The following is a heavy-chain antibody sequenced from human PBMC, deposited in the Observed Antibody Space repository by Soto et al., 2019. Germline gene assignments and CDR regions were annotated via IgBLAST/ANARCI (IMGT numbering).Heavy chain of an antibody. D-gene: IGHD3-10*01. CDR2: ISGGGDTT. CDR1: GFTFNNYA. Sequence: EVQLLESGGGLVQPGGSLRLSCAASGFTFNNYAMTWVRQAPGKGLEWVSAISGGGDTTSYADSVKGRFTVSRDGSKKQVVSEEGRLEGGDQGLNYRGEGRGGSGGLNPRVDFWGQGTLVTVSS. J-gene: IGHJ4*02. CDR3: GEGRGGSGGLNPRVDF. V-gene: IGHV3-23*01.